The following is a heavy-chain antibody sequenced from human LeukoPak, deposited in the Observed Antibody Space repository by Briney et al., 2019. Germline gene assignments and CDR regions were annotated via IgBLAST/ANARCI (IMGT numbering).Heavy chain of an antibody. CDR1: GYTFTGYY. CDR2: INPNSGGT. Sequence: ASVKVSCKASGYTFTGYYMHWVRQAPGQALEWMGWINPNSGGTNYAQKLQGRVTMTTDTPTSTAYMELRSLRSDDTAVYYCARGCSSTSCYLLDYWGQGTLVTVSS. J-gene: IGHJ4*02. V-gene: IGHV1-2*02. CDR3: ARGCSSTSCYLLDY. D-gene: IGHD2-2*01.